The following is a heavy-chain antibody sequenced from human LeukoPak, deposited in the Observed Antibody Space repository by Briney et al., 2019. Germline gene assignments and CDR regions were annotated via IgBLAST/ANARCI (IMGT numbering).Heavy chain of an antibody. D-gene: IGHD3-10*01. J-gene: IGHJ4*02. CDR2: FDPEDGET. CDR1: GYTLTELS. V-gene: IGHV1-24*01. CDR3: AKKEGSGSYRPFDY. Sequence: ASVKVSCKVSGYTLTELSMHWVRQAPGKGLEWMGGFDPEDGETIYAQKFRGRVTMTEDTSTDTAYMELSSLRAEDTAVYYCAKKEGSGSYRPFDYWGQGTLVTVSS.